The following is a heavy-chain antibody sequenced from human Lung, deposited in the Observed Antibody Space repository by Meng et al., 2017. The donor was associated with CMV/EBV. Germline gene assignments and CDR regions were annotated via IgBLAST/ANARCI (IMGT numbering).Heavy chain of an antibody. J-gene: IGHJ4*02. CDR3: ARGPRADGYYDILTGYRSPYYFDY. D-gene: IGHD3-9*01. CDR2: INPNSGGT. Sequence: MYWVRQAPGQGREGMGRINPNSGGTNYAQKFQGRVTMTRDTSISTAYMELSRLRSDDTAVYYCARGPRADGYYDILTGYRSPYYFDYWGQGTLVTVSS. V-gene: IGHV1-2*06.